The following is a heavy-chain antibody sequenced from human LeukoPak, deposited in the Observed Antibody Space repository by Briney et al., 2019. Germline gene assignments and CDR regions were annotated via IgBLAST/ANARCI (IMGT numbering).Heavy chain of an antibody. V-gene: IGHV1-18*01. CDR2: ISAYNGNT. CDR3: AREGAPQTGYSYGVVDY. D-gene: IGHD5-18*01. Sequence: ASVKVSCKASGYTFTSYGIRWVRQAPGQGLEWMGWISAYNGNTNYAQKLQGRVTMTTDTSTSTAYMELRSLRSDDTAVYYCAREGAPQTGYSYGVVDYWGQGTLVTVSS. J-gene: IGHJ4*02. CDR1: GYTFTSYG.